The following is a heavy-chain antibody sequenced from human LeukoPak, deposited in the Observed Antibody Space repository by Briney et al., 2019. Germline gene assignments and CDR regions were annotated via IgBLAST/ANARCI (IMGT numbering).Heavy chain of an antibody. J-gene: IGHJ4*02. CDR3: AREGWLRYFDY. D-gene: IGHD5-12*01. CDR1: GGSVSSGSYY. CDR2: IYYSGST. Sequence: PSETLSLTCTVSGGSVSSGSYYWSWIRQPPGKRLEWIGYIYYSGSTNYNPSLKSRVTISVDTSKNQFSLKLSSVTAADTAVYYCAREGWLRYFDYWGQGTLVTVSS. V-gene: IGHV4-61*01.